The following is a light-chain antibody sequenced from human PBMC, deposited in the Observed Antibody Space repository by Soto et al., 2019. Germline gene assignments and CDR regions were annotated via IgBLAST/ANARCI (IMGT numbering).Light chain of an antibody. Sequence: EIVMTQSPATLSVSPGEIASLSCRASQSISSKLAWYQQKPGQAPRLLIYDAPTRATDIPARFSGSGSGTEFTLTINSLQSEDFAVYYCQQYSQWPPYTFGQGTKLEIK. J-gene: IGKJ2*01. CDR2: DAP. CDR3: QQYSQWPPYT. V-gene: IGKV3-15*01. CDR1: QSISSK.